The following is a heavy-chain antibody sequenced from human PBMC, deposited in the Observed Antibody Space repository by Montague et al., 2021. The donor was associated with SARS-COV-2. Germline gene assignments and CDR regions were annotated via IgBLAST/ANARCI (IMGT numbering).Heavy chain of an antibody. CDR1: GGSISSSGYY. Sequence: SETLSLTCTVSGGSISSSGYYRGWIRQPPGKGLEWIGSIYYSGNTYYSPSLQSRVTISVDTSKNQFSLRLNSMTAADTAVYYCARLPPYRFNSNGHYYNAVDIWGPGTMVTVSS. V-gene: IGHV4-39*01. CDR3: ARLPPYRFNSNGHYYNAVDI. J-gene: IGHJ3*02. D-gene: IGHD3-22*01. CDR2: IYYSGNT.